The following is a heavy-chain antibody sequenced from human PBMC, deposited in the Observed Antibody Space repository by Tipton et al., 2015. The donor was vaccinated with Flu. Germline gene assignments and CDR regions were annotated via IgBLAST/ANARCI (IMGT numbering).Heavy chain of an antibody. J-gene: IGHJ4*02. D-gene: IGHD2-2*01. Sequence: GSLRLSCAASGFTFSTYWMGWVRQAPGKGLEWVANINQGGSEKYYVDSVKGRFTISRDNAKNSLHLQMNSLRAEDTAVYYCARTRGGYCTSSSFFADYFDYWGQGTLVTVSS. CDR2: INQGGSEK. CDR1: GFTFSTYW. CDR3: ARTRGGYCTSSSFFADYFDY. V-gene: IGHV3-7*01.